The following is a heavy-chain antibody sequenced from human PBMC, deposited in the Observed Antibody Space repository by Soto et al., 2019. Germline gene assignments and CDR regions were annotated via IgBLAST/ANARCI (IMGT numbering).Heavy chain of an antibody. CDR3: ATGATVDL. J-gene: IGHJ4*02. Sequence: ASVKVSCATCGYRFTSYNIHWVRQAPGQGLEWLGIIKPSTGQTRDAQKVQGRITMTRDTSASTVHMELSRLRSEDTAVYYCATGATVDLWGQGTLVTSPQ. D-gene: IGHD1-26*01. CDR2: IKPSTGQT. V-gene: IGHV1-46*01. CDR1: GYRFTSYN.